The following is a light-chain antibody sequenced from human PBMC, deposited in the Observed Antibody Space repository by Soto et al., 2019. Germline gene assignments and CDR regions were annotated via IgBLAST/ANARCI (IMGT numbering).Light chain of an antibody. Sequence: DIQMTQSPSTLSASVGDRVTITCRASQTISSYLNWYQQKPGKAPKLLIYGASSLQSAVPSRFSGSGSGTDFTLTISSLQPEDFATYYCQQTYNAPRTFGQGTRLEIK. CDR3: QQTYNAPRT. J-gene: IGKJ5*01. V-gene: IGKV1-39*01. CDR2: GAS. CDR1: QTISSY.